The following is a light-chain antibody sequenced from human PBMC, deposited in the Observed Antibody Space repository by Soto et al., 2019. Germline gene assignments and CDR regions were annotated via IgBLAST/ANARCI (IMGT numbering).Light chain of an antibody. J-gene: IGKJ2*01. CDR2: GAS. CDR3: QQYNNWPPYT. Sequence: EIILTQSPDTLSLSPGERATLSCRASQTVSSNYLAWCQQRPGQAPRLLIYGASTRAAGIPDRFSGSGSGTEFTLTISSLQSEDFAVYYCQQYNNWPPYTFGQGTKLEIK. V-gene: IGKV3D-15*01. CDR1: QTVSSN.